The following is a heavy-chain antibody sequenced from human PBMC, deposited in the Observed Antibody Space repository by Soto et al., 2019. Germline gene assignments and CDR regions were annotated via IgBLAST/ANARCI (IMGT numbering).Heavy chain of an antibody. V-gene: IGHV4-31*03. J-gene: IGHJ3*02. CDR1: GGSMTSGDQY. CDR2: INHRGSL. CDR3: AKDYTITWDHDAFDM. Sequence: SETLSLTCTVTGGSMTSGDQYWTWIRHRPGEGLEWFGYINHRGSLYYNPSLKSRVSMSVDTSKNQFSLNLSSVTAADTAIYYCAKDYTITWDHDAFDMWGQGTMVTVSS. D-gene: IGHD3-16*01.